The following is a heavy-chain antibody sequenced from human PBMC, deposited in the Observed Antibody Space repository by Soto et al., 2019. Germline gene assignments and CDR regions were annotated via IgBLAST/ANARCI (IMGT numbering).Heavy chain of an antibody. CDR3: AHRSRGHAYYFDQ. CDR1: GFSLTTRGVA. Sequence: QITLKESGPALVRPTQTLTLTCSFSGFSLTTRGVAVGWIRQPPGKALEWLALIFWDDDKWYSPSLRSRLTTTXDXXKNQVVLTMTHMDPVDTATYSCAHRSRGHAYYFDQWRQGTLVAVSS. D-gene: IGHD5-12*01. J-gene: IGHJ4*02. V-gene: IGHV2-5*02. CDR2: IFWDDDK.